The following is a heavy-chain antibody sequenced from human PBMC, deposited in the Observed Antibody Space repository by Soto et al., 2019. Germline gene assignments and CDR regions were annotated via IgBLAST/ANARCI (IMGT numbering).Heavy chain of an antibody. CDR3: ARDRGYDSSGSSSFRFDY. V-gene: IGHV1-46*01. Sequence: GASVKVSCKASGYTFTNYYMHWVRQAPGQGLEWMGIIDPTGGTTSYAQKFEGRVTMTRDTSTSTVYMEMSSLRSEDMAVYYCARDRGYDSSGSSSFRFDYWGQGTLVTVSS. D-gene: IGHD3-22*01. J-gene: IGHJ4*02. CDR1: GYTFTNYY. CDR2: IDPTGGTT.